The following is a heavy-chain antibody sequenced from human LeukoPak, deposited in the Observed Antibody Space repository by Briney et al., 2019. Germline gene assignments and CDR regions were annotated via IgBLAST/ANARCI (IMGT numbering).Heavy chain of an antibody. CDR2: INHSGST. CDR1: GGSFSGYY. Sequence: SETLSLTCAVYGGSFSGYYWSWIRQPPGKGLEWIGEINHSGSTNYNPSLKSRVTTSVDTSKNQFSLKLSSVTAADTAVYYCARGEIGDCSSTSCYSSYFQHWGQGTLVTVSS. D-gene: IGHD2-2*02. CDR3: ARGEIGDCSSTSCYSSYFQH. J-gene: IGHJ1*01. V-gene: IGHV4-34*01.